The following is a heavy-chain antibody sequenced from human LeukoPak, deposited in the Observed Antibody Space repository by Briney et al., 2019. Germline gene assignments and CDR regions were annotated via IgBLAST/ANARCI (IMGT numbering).Heavy chain of an antibody. CDR3: ARDYGDKSNAFDI. J-gene: IGHJ3*02. D-gene: IGHD4-17*01. Sequence: PGGSLRLSCAASGFTFSSYWMHWVRQAPGKGLVWVSRINTDGSSTSYADSVKGRFTISRDNAKNTLYLQMNSLRAEDTAVYYCARDYGDKSNAFDIWGQGTMVTVFS. CDR1: GFTFSSYW. V-gene: IGHV3-74*01. CDR2: INTDGSST.